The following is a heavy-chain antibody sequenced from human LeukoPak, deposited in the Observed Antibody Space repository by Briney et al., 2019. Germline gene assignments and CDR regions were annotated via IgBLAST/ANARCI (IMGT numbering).Heavy chain of an antibody. V-gene: IGHV4-59*01. CDR1: GVSISGYY. D-gene: IGHD4-17*01. J-gene: IGHJ4*02. Sequence: SGTLSLTCTVSGVSISGYYWSWVRQPPGKGLEWIGYIYYSGSTNYSPSLKSRVTISLDTSKNQFSLRVRSVTAADTAVYFCTRGNGDYYFNYWGQGTLVTVSS. CDR3: TRGNGDYYFNY. CDR2: IYYSGST.